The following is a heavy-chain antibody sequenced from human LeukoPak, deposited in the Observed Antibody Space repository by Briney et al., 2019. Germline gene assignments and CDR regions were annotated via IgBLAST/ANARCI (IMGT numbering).Heavy chain of an antibody. CDR2: ISWDGGST. D-gene: IGHD6-13*01. CDR1: GFTXDDYT. CDR3: AKTRFIAAAAKGGYYFDY. J-gene: IGHJ4*02. V-gene: IGHV3-43*01. Sequence: SXRXSXXASGFTXDDYTMHWVRQAPGKGLEWVSLISWDGGSTYYADSVKGRFTISRDNSKNTLYLQMNSLRAEDTAVYYCAKTRFIAAAAKGGYYFDYWGQGTLVTVSS.